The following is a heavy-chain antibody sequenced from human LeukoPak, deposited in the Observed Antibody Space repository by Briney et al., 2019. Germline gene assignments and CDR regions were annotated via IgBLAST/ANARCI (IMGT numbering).Heavy chain of an antibody. J-gene: IGHJ4*02. V-gene: IGHV4-39*07. CDR2: IYYSGST. Sequence: PSETLSLTCTVSGGSISSSSYYWGWIRQPPGKGLEWIGSIYYSGSTYYNPSLKSRVTISVDTSKNQFSLKLSSVTAADTAVYYCATRPSVRGVIRYYFDYWGQGTLVTVSS. CDR1: GGSISSSSYY. D-gene: IGHD3-10*01. CDR3: ATRPSVRGVIRYYFDY.